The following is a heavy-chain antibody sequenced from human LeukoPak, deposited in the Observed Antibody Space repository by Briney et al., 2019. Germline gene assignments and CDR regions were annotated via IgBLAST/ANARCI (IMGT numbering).Heavy chain of an antibody. J-gene: IGHJ4*02. D-gene: IGHD1-14*01. CDR3: ARDKGYNIDY. CDR1: GFTVSSNY. V-gene: IGHV3-66*01. Sequence: GGSLRLSCAASGFTVSSNYMTWVRQAPGKGLEWVSVLYSGGITYYADSVKGRFTVSRDNSKNTLYLQMNSLRAEDTAVYYCARDKGYNIDYWGQGTLVTVSS. CDR2: LYSGGIT.